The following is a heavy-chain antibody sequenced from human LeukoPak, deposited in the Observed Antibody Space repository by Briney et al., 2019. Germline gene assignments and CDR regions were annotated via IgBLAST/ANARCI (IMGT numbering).Heavy chain of an antibody. V-gene: IGHV3-30*18. CDR3: AKGGRSGYDFRAFDC. J-gene: IGHJ4*02. D-gene: IGHD5-12*01. CDR1: GFTFSSYG. CDR2: ISYDGSNK. Sequence: GGSLRLSCAASGFTFSSYGMHWVRQAPGKGLEWVAVISYDGSNKYYADSVKGRFTISRDNSKNTLYLQMNSLRAEDTAVYYCAKGGRSGYDFRAFDCWGQGTLVTVSS.